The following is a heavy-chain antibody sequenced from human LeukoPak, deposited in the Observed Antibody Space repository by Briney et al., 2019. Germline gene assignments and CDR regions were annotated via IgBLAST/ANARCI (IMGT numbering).Heavy chain of an antibody. J-gene: IGHJ4*02. CDR2: IIERGSDR. V-gene: IGHV3-74*03. CDR3: VRDETLWTLDW. CDR1: GFTFSAHW. D-gene: IGHD1-1*01. Sequence: GGSLRLSCTASGFTFSAHWIHWVRQPPGMGLVWVSRIIERGSDRMYAESVKGRFTISRDNAKNTVYLQMNSLRAEDTAVYYCVRDETLWTLDWWGQGTLVSVSS.